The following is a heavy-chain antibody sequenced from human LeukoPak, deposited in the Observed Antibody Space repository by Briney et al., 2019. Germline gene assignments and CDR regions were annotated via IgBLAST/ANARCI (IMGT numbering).Heavy chain of an antibody. CDR3: AREYDY. J-gene: IGHJ4*01. Sequence: PSETLSLTCNFSAVSVSRHFWSWIRQTPEKGLEWLGYVFSSGSTNYNPPLKSRLTISLDASKHQFSLTLKSVTAADTAVYYCAREYDYWGLGTLVTVSS. CDR1: AVSVSRHF. V-gene: IGHV4-59*02. CDR2: VFSSGST.